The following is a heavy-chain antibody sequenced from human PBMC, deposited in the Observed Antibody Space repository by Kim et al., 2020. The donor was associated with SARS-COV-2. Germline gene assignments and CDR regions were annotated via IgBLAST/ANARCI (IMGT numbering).Heavy chain of an antibody. CDR3: ARVLLDDSSGYYYAGEYFDY. J-gene: IGHJ4*02. D-gene: IGHD3-22*01. V-gene: IGHV3-11*05. Sequence: RFSISRDNAKNSLYLQMNSLRAEDTAVYYCARVLLDDSSGYYYAGEYFDYWGQGTLVTVSS.